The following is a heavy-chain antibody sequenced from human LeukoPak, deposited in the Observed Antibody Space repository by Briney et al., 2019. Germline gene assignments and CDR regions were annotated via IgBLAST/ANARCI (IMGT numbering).Heavy chain of an antibody. J-gene: IGHJ4*02. Sequence: GGSLRLSCAASGFTFSSCGMHWVRQAPGKGLEWVAVIWYDGSNKYYADSVKGRFTISRDNSKNTLYLQMNSLRAEDTAVYYCAKDRRGSGSIFDYWGQGTLVTVSS. CDR1: GFTFSSCG. D-gene: IGHD6-19*01. V-gene: IGHV3-33*06. CDR2: IWYDGSNK. CDR3: AKDRRGSGSIFDY.